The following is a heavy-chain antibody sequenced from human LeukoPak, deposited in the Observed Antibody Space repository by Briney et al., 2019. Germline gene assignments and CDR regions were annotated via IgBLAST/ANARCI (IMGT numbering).Heavy chain of an antibody. CDR2: ISGSGGST. V-gene: IGHV3-23*01. D-gene: IGHD2/OR15-2a*01. Sequence: EWVSAISGSGGSTYYAASVKGRFTISRDNSKNTLYLQMNSLRAEDTAVYYCAKDLWPFDYWGQGTLVTVSS. CDR3: AKDLWPFDY. J-gene: IGHJ4*02.